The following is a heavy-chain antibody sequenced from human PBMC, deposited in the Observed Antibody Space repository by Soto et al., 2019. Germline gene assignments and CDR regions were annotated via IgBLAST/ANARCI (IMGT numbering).Heavy chain of an antibody. V-gene: IGHV3-30-3*01. D-gene: IGHD6-13*01. J-gene: IGHJ4*02. Sequence: QVQLVESGGGVVQPGRSLRLSCAASGFTFSSYAMHWVRQAPGKGLEWVAVISYDGSNKYYADSVKGRFTISRDNSKNTLYLQMKSLRADDTAVYYCARQYSSSWHRPIDYWGQGTLVTVSS. CDR3: ARQYSSSWHRPIDY. CDR2: ISYDGSNK. CDR1: GFTFSSYA.